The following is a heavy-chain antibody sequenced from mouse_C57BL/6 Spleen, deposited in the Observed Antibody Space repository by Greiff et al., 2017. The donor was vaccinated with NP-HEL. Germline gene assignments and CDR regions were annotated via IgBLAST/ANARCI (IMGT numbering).Heavy chain of an antibody. CDR3: TTLLYYDYDAGFAD. V-gene: IGHV14-1*01. CDR2: IDPEDGDT. J-gene: IGHJ3*01. CDR1: GFNIKDYY. D-gene: IGHD2-4*01. Sequence: VHVKQSGAELVRPGASVKLPCTASGFNIKDYYMHWVKQRPEQGLAWIGRIDPEDGDTEYAPTFQGQATMTADTSSNTAYLQLSSLTSEDTAVYYCTTLLYYDYDAGFADWGQGTLVTVSA.